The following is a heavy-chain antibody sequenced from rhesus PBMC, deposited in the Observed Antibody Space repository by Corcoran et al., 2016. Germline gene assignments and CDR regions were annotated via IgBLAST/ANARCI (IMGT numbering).Heavy chain of an antibody. J-gene: IGHJ4*01. CDR3: ARDGGYYYFDV. V-gene: IGHV4-169*02. CDR1: DVSIRSSY. Sequence: QLQLQASGPGLVKPSETLSLTCAVSDVSIRSSYWSWIRQAPGKGLEGIGYIHGSGSATSYSPSHKSRGTLAGETSKNQLSLKLYSVTAADSAVYFCARDGGYYYFDVWGQGVLVTGSS. CDR2: IHGSGSAT. D-gene: IGHD6-37*01.